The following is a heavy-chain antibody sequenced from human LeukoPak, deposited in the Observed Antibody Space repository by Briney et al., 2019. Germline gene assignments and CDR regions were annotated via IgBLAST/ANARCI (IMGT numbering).Heavy chain of an antibody. J-gene: IGHJ4*02. CDR1: GFTFSSYN. CDR3: AREIVGATGEFDY. V-gene: IGHV3-48*01. CDR2: ISSSSSTI. Sequence: GGSLRLSCAASGFTFSSYNINWVRQAPGKGLEWVSYISSSSSTIYYADSVKGRFTISRDNAKNSLYLRMNSLRAEDTAVYYCAREIVGATGEFDYWGQGTLVTVSS. D-gene: IGHD1-26*01.